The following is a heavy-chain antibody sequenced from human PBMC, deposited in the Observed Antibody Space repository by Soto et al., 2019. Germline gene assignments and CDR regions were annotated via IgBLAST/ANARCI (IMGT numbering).Heavy chain of an antibody. D-gene: IGHD3-9*01. CDR2: ITNKADNYAT. Sequence: GGSLRLSCAASGFTFNGSAMHWVRQAPGKGLEWVGRITNKADNYATVYAASVKGRFTISRDDSKNAAYLQMNSLKIEDTAVYYCARGPDVLTGYNGPNDYWGQGTLVTAPQ. J-gene: IGHJ4*02. CDR1: GFTFNGSA. V-gene: IGHV3-73*01. CDR3: ARGPDVLTGYNGPNDY.